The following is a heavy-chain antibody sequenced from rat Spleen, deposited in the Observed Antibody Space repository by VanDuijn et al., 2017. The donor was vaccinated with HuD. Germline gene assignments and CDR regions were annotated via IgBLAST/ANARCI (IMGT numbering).Heavy chain of an antibody. CDR3: ARPFAY. Sequence: EVKLVESGGGLVQPGRSLKLSCAASGFTFSSFPMAWVRQAPKKGLEWVASISTGGGNTYYRDSVKGRSSISRDDAKSTLYLQMDSLRSEDTATYYCARPFAYWGQGTLVTVSS. CDR2: ISTGGGNT. V-gene: IGHV5-25*01. CDR1: GFTFSSFP. J-gene: IGHJ3*01.